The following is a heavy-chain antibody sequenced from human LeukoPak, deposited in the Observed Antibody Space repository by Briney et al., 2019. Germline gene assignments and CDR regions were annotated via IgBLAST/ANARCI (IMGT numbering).Heavy chain of an antibody. CDR1: GFTFSSYA. Sequence: QPGGSLRLSCAASGFTFSSYAMHWVRQAPGKGLEWVAVISYDGSNKYYADSVKGRFTISRDNSKNTLYLQMNSLRAEDTAVYYCARDLGPYVEQWLVLGYWGQGTLVTVSS. CDR2: ISYDGSNK. V-gene: IGHV3-30-3*01. J-gene: IGHJ4*02. D-gene: IGHD6-19*01. CDR3: ARDLGPYVEQWLVLGY.